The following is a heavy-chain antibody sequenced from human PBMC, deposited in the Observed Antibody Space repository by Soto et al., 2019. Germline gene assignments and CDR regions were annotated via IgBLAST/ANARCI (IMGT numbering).Heavy chain of an antibody. V-gene: IGHV3-30-3*01. CDR1: GFTFSSYA. CDR3: ARSTARWDGYNQGSDWYFDL. CDR2: ISYDGSNK. D-gene: IGHD5-12*01. J-gene: IGHJ2*01. Sequence: QVQLVESGGGVVQPGRSLRLSCAASGFTFSSYAMHWVRQAPGKGLEWVAVISYDGSNKYYADSVKGRFTISRDNSKNTLYLQTNSLRAEDTAVYYCARSTARWDGYNQGSDWYFDLWGRGTLVTVSS.